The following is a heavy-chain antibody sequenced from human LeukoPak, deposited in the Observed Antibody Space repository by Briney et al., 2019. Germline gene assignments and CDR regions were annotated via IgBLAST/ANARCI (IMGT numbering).Heavy chain of an antibody. CDR3: ARVAATATGAYDT. CDR2: IKQDGSEK. D-gene: IGHD6-25*01. CDR1: GSTFSNYW. V-gene: IGHV3-7*04. J-gene: IGHJ3*02. Sequence: GGSLRLSCAASGSTFSNYWMSWVRQAPGRGLEWVASIKQDGSEKNYVDSVKGRFTISRDNAKNSLYLQMNSLRAEDTAVFYCARVAATATGAYDTWGQGTMVTVSS.